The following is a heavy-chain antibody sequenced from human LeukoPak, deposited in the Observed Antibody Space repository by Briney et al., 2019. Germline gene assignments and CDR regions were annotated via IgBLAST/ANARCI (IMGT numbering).Heavy chain of an antibody. CDR3: ARPYCSGGSCHDYFDY. J-gene: IGHJ4*02. CDR1: GYTFTAYY. D-gene: IGHD2-15*01. V-gene: IGHV1-2*02. CDR2: INPYSGGT. Sequence: GASVKVSCKASGYTFTAYYMRWVRQAPGQGLEWVGWINPYSGGTKYAQKFQGRVTMTRDTSISTAYMELTRLQPDDTAVYYCARPYCSGGSCHDYFDYWGPGTLVTVSS.